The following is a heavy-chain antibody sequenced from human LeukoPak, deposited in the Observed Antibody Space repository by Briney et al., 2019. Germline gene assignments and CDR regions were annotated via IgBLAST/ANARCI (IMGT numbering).Heavy chain of an antibody. CDR3: AKSYTRFDY. CDR1: GFTLSGYW. V-gene: IGHV3-23*01. CDR2: ISGSGGST. D-gene: IGHD4-4*01. Sequence: GGSLRLSCAASGFTLSGYWMSWVRQAPGKGLEWVSAISGSGGSTYYADSVKGRFTISRDNSKNTLYLQMNSLRAEDTAVYYCAKSYTRFDYWGQGTLVTVSS. J-gene: IGHJ4*02.